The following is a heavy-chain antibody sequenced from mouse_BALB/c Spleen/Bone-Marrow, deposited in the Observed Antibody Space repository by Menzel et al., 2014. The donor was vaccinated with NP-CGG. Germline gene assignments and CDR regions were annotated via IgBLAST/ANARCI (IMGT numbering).Heavy chain of an antibody. J-gene: IGHJ2*01. D-gene: IGHD1-1*01. CDR1: GFTFSSYG. CDR2: INNNDGNA. Sequence: EVMLVESGGGLVQPGGSLKLSCAASGFTFSSYGMSWVRQTPDKRLELVATINNNDGNAYYPDSVKGRFTISRDNAKNTLYLQMSSLKSEDTAMYYCAGDNYGSRFDYWGQGTTLTVSS. V-gene: IGHV5-6-3*01. CDR3: AGDNYGSRFDY.